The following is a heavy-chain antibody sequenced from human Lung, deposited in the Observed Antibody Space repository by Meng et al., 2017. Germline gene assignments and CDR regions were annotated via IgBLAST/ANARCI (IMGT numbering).Heavy chain of an antibody. CDR2: INRDGTKP. CDR3: TNDRLNH. CDR1: GFTFTDHW. Sequence: EVLLVESGGGLVPSGGSLRLSCAASGFTFTDHWMHWVRQGPGKGLVWVSRINRDGTKPTYADSVKGRFTISRDNAKNTLYLQMNNLRAEDTAFYYCTNDRLNHWGQGALVTVSS. V-gene: IGHV3-74*01. J-gene: IGHJ1*01. D-gene: IGHD1-1*01.